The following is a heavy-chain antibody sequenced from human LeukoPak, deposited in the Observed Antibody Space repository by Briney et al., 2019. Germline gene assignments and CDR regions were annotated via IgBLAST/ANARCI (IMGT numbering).Heavy chain of an antibody. V-gene: IGHV1-18*01. CDR1: GYTFTSYG. Sequence: GASVKVSCKASGYTFTSYGISWVRQAPGQGLEWMGWISAYNGNTNYAQKLQGRVTMTTDTSTSTAYIELRSLRSDDTAVYYCARVPYSSGWYYFDYWGQGTLVTVSS. D-gene: IGHD6-19*01. CDR3: ARVPYSSGWYYFDY. CDR2: ISAYNGNT. J-gene: IGHJ4*02.